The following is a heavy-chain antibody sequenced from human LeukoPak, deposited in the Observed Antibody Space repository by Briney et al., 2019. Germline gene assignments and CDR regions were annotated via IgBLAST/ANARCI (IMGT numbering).Heavy chain of an antibody. CDR3: AREGVGSSYGMDV. J-gene: IGHJ6*02. CDR1: GYTFTGYY. D-gene: IGHD1-26*01. V-gene: IGHV1-2*02. Sequence: AAVKVSCKASGYTFTGYYMHWVRQAPGQGLEWMGWINPNSGGTNYAQKFQGRVTMTRDTSISTAYMELSRLRSDDTAVYYCAREGVGSSYGMDVWGQGTTVTVSS. CDR2: INPNSGGT.